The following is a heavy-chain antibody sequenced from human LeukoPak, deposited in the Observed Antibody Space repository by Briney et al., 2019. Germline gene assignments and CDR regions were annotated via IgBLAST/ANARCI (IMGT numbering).Heavy chain of an antibody. V-gene: IGHV3-23*01. CDR3: AKRLRDPRAFDY. Sequence: PGGSLTLSCAASGFSFNSYAMSWVRQAPGKRLEWVAGISSTSSTVNYADPVKGRFTISRDNSNNTLYLQMNSLTAEETALYYCAKRLRDPRAFDYWGQGTLVTVSP. CDR2: ISSTSSTV. J-gene: IGHJ4*02. CDR1: GFSFNSYA. D-gene: IGHD2-21*02.